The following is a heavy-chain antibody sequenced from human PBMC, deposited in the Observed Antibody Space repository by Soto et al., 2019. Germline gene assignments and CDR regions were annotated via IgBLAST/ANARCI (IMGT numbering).Heavy chain of an antibody. CDR1: GGTFIGYT. CDR3: ATPTSTAPPD. J-gene: IGHJ1*01. V-gene: IGHV1-69*02. D-gene: IGHD2-15*01. CDR2: IIIMYGIT. Sequence: QVQVVQSGAEVKKPGSSVKVSCKASGGTFIGYTITWVRQAPGQGLEWMGRIIIMYGITNYAQKFQGRVTITADKSTSTAYMERSGLTSEDTAIYFCATPTSTAPPDWGQGTLVTVSS.